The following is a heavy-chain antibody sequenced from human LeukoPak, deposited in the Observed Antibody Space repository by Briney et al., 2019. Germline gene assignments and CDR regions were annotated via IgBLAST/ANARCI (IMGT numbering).Heavy chain of an antibody. CDR1: GYTFTSYD. J-gene: IGHJ6*03. D-gene: IGHD2-2*03. CDR3: TILAEWMSYYYMDV. CDR2: MNPNSGNT. Sequence: GASVKVSCKASGYTFTSYDINWVRQATGQGLEWMGWMNPNSGNTGYAQKFQGRVTMTRNTSIGTAYMELSSLRSEDTAVYYCTILAEWMSYYYMDVWGKGTTVTVSS. V-gene: IGHV1-8*01.